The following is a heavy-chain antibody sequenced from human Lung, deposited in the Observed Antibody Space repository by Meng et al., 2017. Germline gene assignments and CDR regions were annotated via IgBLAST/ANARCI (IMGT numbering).Heavy chain of an antibody. D-gene: IGHD3-10*01. CDR3: VSERGGGSFDY. V-gene: IGHV1-18*01. Sequence: QVQVVQSVAELKEPGASVTVSCKASGYTFTTYGLSWVRQAPGQGLEWMGWISAYNGNTKYAQKVQGRVTMTRDTSTTTAYMELRNLRSDDTAVYYCVSERGGGSFDYWGQGTLVTVSS. CDR1: GYTFTTYG. J-gene: IGHJ4*02. CDR2: ISAYNGNT.